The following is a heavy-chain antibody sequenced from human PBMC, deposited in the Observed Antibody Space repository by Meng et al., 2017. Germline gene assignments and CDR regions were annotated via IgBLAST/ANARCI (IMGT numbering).Heavy chain of an antibody. D-gene: IGHD6-19*01. CDR1: GFTFSSYA. J-gene: IGHJ4*02. V-gene: IGHV3-30*04. CDR3: ARESGYSSGWNYFDY. CDR2: ISYDGSNR. Sequence: GESLKISCAASGFTFSSYAMHWVRQAPGKGLEWVAVISYDGSNRYYADSVKGRFTISRDNSKNTLYVQLHSLSAEATAVYYCARESGYSSGWNYFDYWGQGTLVTVSS.